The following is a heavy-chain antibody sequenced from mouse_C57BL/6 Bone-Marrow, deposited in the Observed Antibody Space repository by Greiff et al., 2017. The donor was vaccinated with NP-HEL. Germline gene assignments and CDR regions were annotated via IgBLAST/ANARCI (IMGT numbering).Heavy chain of an antibody. CDR2: IYPGDGDT. V-gene: IGHV1-80*01. D-gene: IGHD2-5*01. CDR1: GYAFSSYW. J-gene: IGHJ2*01. Sequence: VQLQQSGAELVKPGASVKISCKASGYAFSSYWMNWVKQRPGKGLEWIGQIYPGDGDTNYNGKFKGKATLTADKSSSTAYMQLSSLTSEDSAVYFRARAYYSNWVFDYWGQGTTLTVSS. CDR3: ARAYYSNWVFDY.